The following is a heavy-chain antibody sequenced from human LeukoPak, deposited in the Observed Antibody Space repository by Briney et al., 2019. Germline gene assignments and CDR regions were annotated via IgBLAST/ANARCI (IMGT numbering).Heavy chain of an antibody. V-gene: IGHV4-39*07. CDR2: IYYSGST. CDR3: ARDPGTYNWFDP. Sequence: SETLSLTCTVSGGSISSSDYYWGWIRQPPGKGLEWIGSIYYSGSTYYNPSLKSRVTISVDTSKNQFSLKLSSVTAAGTAVYYCARDPGTYNWFDPWGQGTLVTVSS. CDR1: GGSISSSDYY. J-gene: IGHJ5*02.